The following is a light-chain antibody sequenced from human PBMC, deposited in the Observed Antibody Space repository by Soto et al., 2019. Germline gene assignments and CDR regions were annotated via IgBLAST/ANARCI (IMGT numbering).Light chain of an antibody. CDR1: QSLRSGD. Sequence: PGERATLSCRASQSLRSGDLACYQQIPGQAPGLLIYGASSRATGIPDGFSGSGSGTDFTLTISSLEPEDFAVYYCQQRSNWQVTFGQGTRLEIK. CDR2: GAS. V-gene: IGKV3D-20*02. J-gene: IGKJ5*01. CDR3: QQRSNWQVT.